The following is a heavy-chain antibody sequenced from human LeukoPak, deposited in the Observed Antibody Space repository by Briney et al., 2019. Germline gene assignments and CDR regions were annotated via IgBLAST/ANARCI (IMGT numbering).Heavy chain of an antibody. CDR3: AKAADDYGGYSHAFDH. V-gene: IGHV3-23*01. J-gene: IGHJ4*02. Sequence: HTGGSLRLSCAASGSTFSSYAVSWVRQAPGKGLEWVSVISGSGGTTLYADSVKGRFAISRDNSKNMLYLQMISLRAEETAVFYCAKAADDYGGYSHAFDHWGQGALVSVSS. D-gene: IGHD4-23*01. CDR2: ISGSGGTT. CDR1: GSTFSSYA.